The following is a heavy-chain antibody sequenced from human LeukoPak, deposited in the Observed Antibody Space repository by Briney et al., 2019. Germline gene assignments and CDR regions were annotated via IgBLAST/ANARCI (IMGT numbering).Heavy chain of an antibody. CDR3: ARGTTFGIIIGYFDI. CDR2: IIPILGIA. CDR1: GGTFSSYA. V-gene: IGHV1-69*04. Sequence: SVKVSCKASGGTFSSYAISWVRQAPGQGLEWMGRIIPILGIANYAQKFQGRVTITTDESTSTAYMELSSLRSEDTAVYYCARGTTFGIIIGYFDIWGRGTLVTVSS. J-gene: IGHJ2*01. D-gene: IGHD3-3*01.